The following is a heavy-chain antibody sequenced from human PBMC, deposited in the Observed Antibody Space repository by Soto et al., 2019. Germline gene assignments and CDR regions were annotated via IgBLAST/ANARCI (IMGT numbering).Heavy chain of an antibody. CDR3: ARSGGYYSADI. V-gene: IGHV3-48*02. D-gene: IGHD3-22*01. CDR1: GFTFSDCD. J-gene: IGHJ3*02. Sequence: EVHLVESGGGLVQPGGSLRLSCAASGFTFSDCDMHWVRRAPGKGLEWISYIRSTSSVIWYADSVKGRFTISRDNAKNSLYLEMNNLRDEDTAVYYCARSGGYYSADIWGQGTMVTVSS. CDR2: IRSTSSVI.